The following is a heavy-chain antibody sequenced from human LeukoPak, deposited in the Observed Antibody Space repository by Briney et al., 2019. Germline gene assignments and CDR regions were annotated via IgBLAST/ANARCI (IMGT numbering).Heavy chain of an antibody. CDR2: IYHSGST. J-gene: IGHJ4*02. V-gene: IGHV4-4*02. D-gene: IGHD6-19*01. Sequence: PSETLSLTCAVSGGSISSSNWWSWVRQPPGKGLEWIGEIYHSGSTNYNPSLKSRVTISVDKSKNQFSLKLSSVTAADTAVYYCARTYSSGWTPFDYWGQGTLVTVSS. CDR3: ARTYSSGWTPFDY. CDR1: GGSISSSNW.